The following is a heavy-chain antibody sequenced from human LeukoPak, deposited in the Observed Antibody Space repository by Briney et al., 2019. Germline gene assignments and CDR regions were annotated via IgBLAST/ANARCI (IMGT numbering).Heavy chain of an antibody. CDR3: VRRGDASSGWGDHDY. CDR1: GFTFSSYI. CDR2: IGGSGDKT. V-gene: IGHV3-23*01. Sequence: PGGSLGLSCVASGFTFSSYIMTWVRQAPGKGLEWVSTIGGSGDKTFYADSVKGRFTISRDNSKNMLHLQMSSLTGEDTALYYCVRRGDASSGWGDHDYWGQGALVTVSS. J-gene: IGHJ4*02. D-gene: IGHD6-19*01.